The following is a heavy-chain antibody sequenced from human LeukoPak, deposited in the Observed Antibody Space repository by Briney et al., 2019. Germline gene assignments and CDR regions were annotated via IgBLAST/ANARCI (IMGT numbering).Heavy chain of an antibody. CDR1: GFTFSSYA. Sequence: GGSLRLSCAASGFTFSSYAMSWVRQAPGKGLEWVSAISGSGGSTYYADSVKGRFTISRDNSKNTLYLQMNSLRAEDTAVYYCAKDTGGYSYGPSPYYYYGMDVWGQGTTVTVSS. CDR2: ISGSGGST. J-gene: IGHJ6*02. V-gene: IGHV3-23*01. D-gene: IGHD5-18*01. CDR3: AKDTGGYSYGPSPYYYYGMDV.